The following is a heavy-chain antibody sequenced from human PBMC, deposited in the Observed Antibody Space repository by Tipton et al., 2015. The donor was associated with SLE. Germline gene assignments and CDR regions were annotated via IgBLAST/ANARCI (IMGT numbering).Heavy chain of an antibody. CDR3: ARDSGGCDY. D-gene: IGHD2-15*01. J-gene: IGHJ4*02. CDR2: ISYDGSQK. CDR1: GFTFSNYG. V-gene: IGHV3-33*01. Sequence: SLRLSCATSGFTFSNYGMHWVRQAPGKGLEWVTFISYDGSQKYYTDSVRGRFTISRDNAKNSLYLQMNSVRAEDTAVYYCARDSGGCDYWGQGTLISVSS.